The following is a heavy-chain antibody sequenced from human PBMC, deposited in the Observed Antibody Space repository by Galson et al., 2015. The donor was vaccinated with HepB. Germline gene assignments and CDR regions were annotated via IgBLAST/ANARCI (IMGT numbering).Heavy chain of an antibody. CDR2: INPSGGST. J-gene: IGHJ6*02. CDR3: ASRAVATIRYYYYGMDV. D-gene: IGHD5-12*01. Sequence: SVKVSCKASGYTFTSYYMHWVRQAPGQGLEWVGIINPSGGSTSYAQKFQGRVTMTSDTSTSTVYMELSSLRSEDTAVYYCASRAVATIRYYYYGMDVWGQGTTVTVSS. CDR1: GYTFTSYY. V-gene: IGHV1-46*01.